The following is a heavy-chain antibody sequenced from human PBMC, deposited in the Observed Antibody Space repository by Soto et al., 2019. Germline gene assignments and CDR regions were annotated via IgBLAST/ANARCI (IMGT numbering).Heavy chain of an antibody. V-gene: IGHV3-30*18. Sequence: LRLSCAASGFTFSSYGMHWVRQAPGKGLEWVAVISYDGSNKYYADSVKGRFTISRDNSKNTLYLQMNSLRAEDTAVYCCAKEQYLYCGRDCYLYYFDYWGQGTLVTVSS. CDR2: ISYDGSNK. CDR3: AKEQYLYCGRDCYLYYFDY. J-gene: IGHJ4*02. CDR1: GFTFSSYG. D-gene: IGHD2-21*02.